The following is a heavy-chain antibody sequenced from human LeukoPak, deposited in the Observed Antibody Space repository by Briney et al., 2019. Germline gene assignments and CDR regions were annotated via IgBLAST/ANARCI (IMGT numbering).Heavy chain of an antibody. CDR3: AREDCSGGSCYGGEDY. V-gene: IGHV3-11*01. J-gene: IGHJ4*02. CDR2: ISSSGSTI. Sequence: KPGGSLRLSCAASGFTFSDYYMSWIRQAPGKGLEWVSYISSSGSTIYYADSVKGRFTISRDNAKNSLYLQMNSLRAEDTVVYYCAREDCSGGSCYGGEDYWGQGTLVSVSS. CDR1: GFTFSDYY. D-gene: IGHD2-15*01.